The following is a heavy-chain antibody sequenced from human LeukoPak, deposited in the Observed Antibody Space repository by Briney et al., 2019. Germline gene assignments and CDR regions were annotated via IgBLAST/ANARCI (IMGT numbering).Heavy chain of an antibody. CDR1: GYTFTGYY. CDR2: INPNSGGT. V-gene: IGHV1-2*02. CDR3: ARVWNEYSSSSGDY. J-gene: IGHJ4*02. D-gene: IGHD6-6*01. Sequence: ASVKVSCKASGYTFTGYYMHWVRQAPGQGLEWMGWINPNSGGTNYAQEFQGRVTMTRDTSISTAYMELSRLRSDDTAVYYCARVWNEYSSSSGDYWGQGTLVTVSS.